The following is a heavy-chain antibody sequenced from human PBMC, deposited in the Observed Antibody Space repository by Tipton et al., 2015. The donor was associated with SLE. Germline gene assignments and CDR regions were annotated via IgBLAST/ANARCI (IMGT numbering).Heavy chain of an antibody. CDR2: INHRGGT. V-gene: IGHV4-34*01. CDR1: GGSFSGNY. J-gene: IGHJ6*04. Sequence: AGLVKPSETLSLTCAVFGGSFSGNYWIWIRQTPGKGLEWIGEINHRGGTNLNPSLESRVSVSKDTSKNQFSLKLTSVTAADTAVYYCARLQYIFGGMDVWGEGTTVTVSS. D-gene: IGHD3-3*01. CDR3: ARLQYIFGGMDV.